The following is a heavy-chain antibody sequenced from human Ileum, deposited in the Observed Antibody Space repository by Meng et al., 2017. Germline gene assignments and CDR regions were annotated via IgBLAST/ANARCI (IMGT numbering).Heavy chain of an antibody. CDR1: GGSVSTSDYQ. D-gene: IGHD7-27*01. J-gene: IGHJ4*02. Sequence: QVQRQESGPGLVRPSVTLSLICTVSGGSVSTSDYQWGWIRQPPGKGLEWIGYAGTNYNPSLKSRVTISVDTSKRQFSLKLTSVTAADTAVYYCARDHWGSLDYWGQGILVTVSS. CDR3: ARDHWGSLDY. CDR2: AGT. V-gene: IGHV4-61*08.